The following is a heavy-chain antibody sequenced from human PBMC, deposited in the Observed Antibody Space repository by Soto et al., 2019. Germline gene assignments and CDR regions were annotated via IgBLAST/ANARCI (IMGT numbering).Heavy chain of an antibody. V-gene: IGHV4-4*07. D-gene: IGHD3-22*01. CDR3: GSDGQGSSGYYYFDY. CDR2: IYTSGST. Sequence: PSETLSFTCTVSGGSISSSYWSWIRQPAGKGLEWFGRIYTSGSTNYNPSLTSRVTMSEDTSKNQSSMKLSSVTAADTAAYYCGSDGQGSSGYYYFDYWGQGTLVTVSS. CDR1: GGSISSSY. J-gene: IGHJ4*02.